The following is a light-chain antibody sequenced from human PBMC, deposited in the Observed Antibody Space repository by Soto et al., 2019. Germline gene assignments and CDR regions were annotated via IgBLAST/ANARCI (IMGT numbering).Light chain of an antibody. CDR1: SSNIGAGYD. CDR3: QSYDSSLSGYV. CDR2: CNS. Sequence: QSVLTQPPSVSGAPGQRVTISCTGSSSNIGAGYDVHWYQQLPGTAPKLLIYCNSNRPSGVPHRFSGSKSGTSASLAIPGLPAEDEADYCCQSYDSSLSGYVFATGTKLTVL. J-gene: IGLJ1*01. V-gene: IGLV1-40*01.